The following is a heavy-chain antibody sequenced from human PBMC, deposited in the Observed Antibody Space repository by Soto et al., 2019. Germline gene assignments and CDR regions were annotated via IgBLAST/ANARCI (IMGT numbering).Heavy chain of an antibody. CDR3: ARGVSSNSYGMDV. D-gene: IGHD4-4*01. CDR2: IWYDGGNK. CDR1: GFTFRSYG. J-gene: IGHJ6*02. Sequence: QVQVVESGGSVVQPGRSLRLSCATSGFTFRSYGMHWVRQAPGKGLEWVSIIWYDGGNKYYADSVKGRFTISRDNSKTTLYLQMNSLRAEDTAVYYCARGVSSNSYGMDVWGQGTTVTVSS. V-gene: IGHV3-33*01.